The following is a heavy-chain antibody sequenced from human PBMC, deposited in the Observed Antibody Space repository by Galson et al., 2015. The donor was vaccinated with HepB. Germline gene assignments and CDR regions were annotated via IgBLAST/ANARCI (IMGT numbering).Heavy chain of an antibody. CDR3: AHIIVVVPAAKGGFDY. Sequence: PALVKPTQTLTLTCTFSGFSLSTSGVGVGWIRQPPGKALEWLALIYWDDDKRYSPSLKSRLTITKDTSKNQVVPTMTNMDPVDTATYYCAHIIVVVPAAKGGFDYWGQGTLVTVSS. D-gene: IGHD2-2*01. V-gene: IGHV2-5*02. J-gene: IGHJ4*02. CDR2: IYWDDDK. CDR1: GFSLSTSGVG.